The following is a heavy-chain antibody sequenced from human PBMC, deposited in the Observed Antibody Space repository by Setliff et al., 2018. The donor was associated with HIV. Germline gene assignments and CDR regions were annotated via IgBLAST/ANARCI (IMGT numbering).Heavy chain of an antibody. V-gene: IGHV4-34*01. CDR1: GGSFSGYY. CDR3: ATDPKGDGWAYFDS. Sequence: SETLSLTCAVYGGSFSGYYWTWIRQPPGKGLEWIGDINHRGDTKYNPSLRGRVTISVDKSKNQLSLSLDSVTAADTAVYYCATDPKGDGWAYFDSWGQGTLVTVSS. D-gene: IGHD6-19*01. CDR2: INHRGDT. J-gene: IGHJ4*02.